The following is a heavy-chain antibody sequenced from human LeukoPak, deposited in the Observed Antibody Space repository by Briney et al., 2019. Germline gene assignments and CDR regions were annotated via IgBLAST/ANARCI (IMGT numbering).Heavy chain of an antibody. CDR2: IYYSGST. CDR3: ARRYPGIAAAGEVPPYYFDY. CDR1: GGSISSGDYY. D-gene: IGHD6-13*01. J-gene: IGHJ4*02. V-gene: IGHV4-30-4*01. Sequence: SETLSLTCTVSGGSISSGDYYWSWIRQPPGKGLEWIGYIYYSGSTYYNPSLKSRVTISVDTSKNQFSLKLSSVTAADTAVYYCARRYPGIAAAGEVPPYYFDYWGQGTLVTVSS.